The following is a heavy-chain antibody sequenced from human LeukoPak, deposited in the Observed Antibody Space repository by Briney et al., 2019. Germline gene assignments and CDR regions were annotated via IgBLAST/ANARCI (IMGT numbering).Heavy chain of an antibody. CDR1: GFTFSSYA. D-gene: IGHD3-22*01. J-gene: IGHJ6*02. CDR2: ISYDGSNK. Sequence: PGGSLRLSCAASGFTFSSYAISWVRQAPGKGLEWVAVISYDGSNKYYADSVKGRFTISRDNSKNTLYLQMNSLRAEDTAVYYCARDGSASDYYDSSGYPPYGMDVWGQGTTVTVSS. V-gene: IGHV3-30*03. CDR3: ARDGSASDYYDSSGYPPYGMDV.